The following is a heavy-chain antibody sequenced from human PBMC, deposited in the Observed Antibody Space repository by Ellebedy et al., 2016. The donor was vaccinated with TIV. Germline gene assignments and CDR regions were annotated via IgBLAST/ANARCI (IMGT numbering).Heavy chain of an antibody. D-gene: IGHD6-13*01. CDR3: ARHQKGSSWYGCWFDP. CDR1: GGSISSSSYY. Sequence: MPSETLSLTCTVSGGSISSSSYYWGWIRQPPGKGLEWIGSIYYSGSTYYNPSLKSRVTISVDTSKNQFSLKLSSGTAAATAVYYCARHQKGSSWYGCWFDPWGQGTLVTVSS. CDR2: IYYSGST. J-gene: IGHJ5*02. V-gene: IGHV4-39*01.